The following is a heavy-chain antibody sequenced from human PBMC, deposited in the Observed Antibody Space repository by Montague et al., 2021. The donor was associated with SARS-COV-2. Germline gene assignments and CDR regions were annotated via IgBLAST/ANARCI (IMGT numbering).Heavy chain of an antibody. CDR3: ARNPDRDRLTGTTNYGLGV. V-gene: IGHV4-59*01. D-gene: IGHD1-7*01. CDR1: GGSISTYY. Sequence: SETLSLTCSVSGGSISTYYWSWIRQPPGKGLEWIGWMSDSGTAKYNPSLDSRVTIIIDKSKNQFSLKLTSVTAADTAQYYCARNPDRDRLTGTTNYGLGVWGQGTTVIVSS. J-gene: IGHJ6*02. CDR2: MSDSGTA.